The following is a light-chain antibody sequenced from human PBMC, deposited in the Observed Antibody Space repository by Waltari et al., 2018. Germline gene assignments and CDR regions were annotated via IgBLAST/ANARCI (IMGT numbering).Light chain of an antibody. Sequence: DIVMTQSPDSLAVSLGERATINCQSSQSLCSSSNSKTYIAWYQQKPGQPPKLLIYWASIRASGVPDRFSGSGSGTDFTLTISSLQAEDVAVYYCQQYYSTPLTFGGGTKVEIK. CDR2: WAS. V-gene: IGKV4-1*01. CDR3: QQYYSTPLT. CDR1: QSLCSSSNSKTY. J-gene: IGKJ4*02.